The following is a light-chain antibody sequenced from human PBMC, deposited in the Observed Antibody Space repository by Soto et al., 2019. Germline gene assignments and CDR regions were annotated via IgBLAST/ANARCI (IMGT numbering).Light chain of an antibody. CDR2: DAS. CDR3: QQYNNLPFT. CDR1: HDISNY. Sequence: DIQMTQSPSSLSASVGDRVTITCLATHDISNYLNWYQQKPGKAPKLLIYDASNLEAGVPSRFSGSGSGTGFTFTISSLQPEDIATYYCQQYNNLPFTFGPGTKVDIK. J-gene: IGKJ3*01. V-gene: IGKV1-33*01.